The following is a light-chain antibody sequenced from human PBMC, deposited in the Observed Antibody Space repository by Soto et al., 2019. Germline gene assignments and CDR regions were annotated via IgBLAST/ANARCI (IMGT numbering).Light chain of an antibody. CDR1: SSDVGAYIY. CDR2: EVS. Sequence: QSALTQPASVSGSPGQSITISCTGTSSDVGAYIYVSWYQHHPGKAPKLMIYEVSNRPSGVSNRFSGSKSDNTASLTISGLQAEDEADYYCSSYTTTNTLVFDGGTKLTVL. CDR3: SSYTTTNTLV. V-gene: IGLV2-14*01. J-gene: IGLJ3*02.